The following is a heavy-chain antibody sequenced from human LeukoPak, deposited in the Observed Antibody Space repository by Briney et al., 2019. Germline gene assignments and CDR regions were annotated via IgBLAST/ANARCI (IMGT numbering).Heavy chain of an antibody. D-gene: IGHD3-3*02. Sequence: PGGSLRLSCAASGFIFSSYAMHWVRRAPGKGLEWVAVISYDGSNKYYTDSVKGRFTISRDNSKNTLYPQMNSLRAEDTAVYYCARDLAFKANWDYYGMDVWGQGTTVTVSS. CDR1: GFIFSSYA. J-gene: IGHJ6*02. V-gene: IGHV3-30*04. CDR3: ARDLAFKANWDYYGMDV. CDR2: ISYDGSNK.